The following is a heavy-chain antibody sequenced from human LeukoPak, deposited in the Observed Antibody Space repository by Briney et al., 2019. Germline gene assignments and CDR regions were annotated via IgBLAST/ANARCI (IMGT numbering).Heavy chain of an antibody. J-gene: IGHJ4*02. V-gene: IGHV4-30-2*01. CDR2: IYHSGST. D-gene: IGHD3-10*01. CDR3: ARGSMVRGFDY. Sequence: PSQTLSLTCAVSGGSISSGGYSWSWIRQPPGKGLEWIGYIYHSGSTYYHPSLKSRVTISVDRSKNQFSLKLSSVTAADTAVYYCARGSMVRGFDYWGQGTLVTVSS. CDR1: GGSISSGGYS.